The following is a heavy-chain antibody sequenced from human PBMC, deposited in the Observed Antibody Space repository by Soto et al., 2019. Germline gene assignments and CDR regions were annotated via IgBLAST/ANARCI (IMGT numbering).Heavy chain of an antibody. CDR2: IIPIFGTA. J-gene: IGHJ4*02. D-gene: IGHD3-3*01. CDR1: GGTFSSDA. V-gene: IGHV1-69*13. CDR3: ARYWYYDFWSGGFDY. Sequence: SVKVSCKASGGTFSSDAISWVRQAPGQGLEWMGGIIPIFGTANYAQKFQGRVTITADESTSTAYMELSSLRSEDTAVYYCARYWYYDFWSGGFDYWGQVTLVTVSS.